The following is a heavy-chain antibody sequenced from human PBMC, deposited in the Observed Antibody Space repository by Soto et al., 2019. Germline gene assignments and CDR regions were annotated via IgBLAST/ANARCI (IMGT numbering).Heavy chain of an antibody. CDR3: AREGGGWYINYYYYYGMDV. CDR1: GYTFTSYY. CDR2: INPSGGST. D-gene: IGHD6-19*01. J-gene: IGHJ6*02. Sequence: ASVKVSCKASGYTFTSYYMHWVRQVPGQGLEWMGIINPSGGSTSYAQKFQGRVTMTRDTSTSTVYMELSSLRSEDTAVYYCAREGGGWYINYYYYYGMDVWGQGTTVTVSS. V-gene: IGHV1-46*01.